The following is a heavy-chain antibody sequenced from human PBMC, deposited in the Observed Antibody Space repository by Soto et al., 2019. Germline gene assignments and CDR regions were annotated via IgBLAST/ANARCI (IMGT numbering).Heavy chain of an antibody. V-gene: IGHV3-30*18. J-gene: IGHJ4*02. Sequence: QVQLVESGGGVVHPGRSLRLSCVGSGFSFRSYGMYWVRQAPGKGLEWVTFISFNGDKKYYGDSVKGRFTISRDNSKNTVYLDMSNLRPNDTAVYYCAKHSSIFVFWGQGTPVTVSS. CDR1: GFSFRSYG. CDR3: AKHSSIFVF. CDR2: ISFNGDKK. D-gene: IGHD6-13*01.